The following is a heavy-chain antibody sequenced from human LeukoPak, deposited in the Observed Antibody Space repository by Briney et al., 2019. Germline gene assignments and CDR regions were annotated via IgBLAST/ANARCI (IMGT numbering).Heavy chain of an antibody. CDR2: IYYSGST. Sequence: SETLSLTCTVSGGSISSSSDYWGWIRQPPGKGLEWIGYIYYSGSTTYNPSLKSRVTISVDTSKNQFPLKLSSVTAADTAVYYCARRALVHYFDYWGQGTLVTVSS. CDR1: GGSISSSSDY. CDR3: ARRALVHYFDY. V-gene: IGHV4-61*05. J-gene: IGHJ4*02. D-gene: IGHD2-21*01.